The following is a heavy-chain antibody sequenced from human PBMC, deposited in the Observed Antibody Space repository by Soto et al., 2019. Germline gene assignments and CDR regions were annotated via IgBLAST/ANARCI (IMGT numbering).Heavy chain of an antibody. V-gene: IGHV1-24*01. Sequence: ASVKVSCKVSGYTLTELSMHWVRQAPGKGLEWMGGFDPEDGETIYAPKFQGRVTMNEDTSTDTAYMELSSLRSEDTAVYYCATGSSIAARPYFQHWGQGTLVTVSS. CDR2: FDPEDGET. J-gene: IGHJ1*01. CDR3: ATGSSIAARPYFQH. CDR1: GYTLTELS. D-gene: IGHD6-6*01.